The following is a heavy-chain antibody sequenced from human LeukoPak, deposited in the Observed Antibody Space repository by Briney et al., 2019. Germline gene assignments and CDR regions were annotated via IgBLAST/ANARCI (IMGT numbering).Heavy chain of an antibody. J-gene: IGHJ4*02. CDR3: ARVAAGNTMFDF. Sequence: SETLSLTCVVFGFRISRTHFWGWIRQAPGKEMEWLGSVFHTGITYYNPSVRGRVTISVDTSNNQFSLNLYSATAADTAVYYCARVAAGNTMFDFWGRGTLVAVSS. D-gene: IGHD6-19*01. CDR2: VFHTGIT. CDR1: GFRISRTHF. V-gene: IGHV4-38-2*01.